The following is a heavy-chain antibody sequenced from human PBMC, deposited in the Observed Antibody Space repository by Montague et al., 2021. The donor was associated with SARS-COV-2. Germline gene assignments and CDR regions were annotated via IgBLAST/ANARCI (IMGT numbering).Heavy chain of an antibody. D-gene: IGHD5-12*01. V-gene: IGHV3-23*01. J-gene: IGHJ4*02. CDR3: AKCLRFSGFDGNYFDS. CDR1: GFYFNDYG. CDR2: VSGDGDST. Sequence: SLRLSCVVSGFYFNDYGMSWVRQAPGKGLDWVSAVSGDGDSTYYADSXKGRFTISRDNSKNTLYLQMNSLRAEDTAVYYCAKCLRFSGFDGNYFDSWGQGTLVTVSS.